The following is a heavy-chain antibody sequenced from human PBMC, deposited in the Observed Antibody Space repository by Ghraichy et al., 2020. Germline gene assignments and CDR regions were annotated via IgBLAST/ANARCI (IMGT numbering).Heavy chain of an antibody. V-gene: IGHV3-53*01. Sequence: GESLNISCAVSGFTVNSNYMSWVRQAPGKGLEWVAVIYSGDTTRYADFVKGRFTIFRDTSKNTVYLQMNSLGEEDTAVYYCARETFDYWGQGTHLTVSS. CDR3: ARETFDY. J-gene: IGHJ4*02. CDR2: IYSGDTT. CDR1: GFTVNSNY.